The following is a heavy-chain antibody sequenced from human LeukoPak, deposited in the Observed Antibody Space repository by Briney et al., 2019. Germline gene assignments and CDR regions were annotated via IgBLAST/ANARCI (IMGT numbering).Heavy chain of an antibody. CDR3: ARGIIYNNYYFDD. V-gene: IGHV3-21*01. J-gene: IGHJ4*02. D-gene: IGHD3-10*01. Sequence: GGSLRLSCAASGFTFSRYSMNWVRQAPGKGLEWVSYISSTNGYIYYADSVRGRFTISRDNSKNTLYLQMNSLRAEDTAVYYCARGIIYNNYYFDDWGQGTLVTVSS. CDR1: GFTFSRYS. CDR2: ISSTNGYI.